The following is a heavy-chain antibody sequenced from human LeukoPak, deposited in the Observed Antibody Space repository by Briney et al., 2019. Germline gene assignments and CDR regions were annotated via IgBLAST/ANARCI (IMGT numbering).Heavy chain of an antibody. CDR2: LSFDGNNE. CDR1: GFTFNIYD. V-gene: IGHV3-30*03. J-gene: IGHJ5*02. D-gene: IGHD2-15*01. Sequence: GGSLRLSCAASGFTFNIYDMHWVRQAPGKGLEWVAVLSFDGNNEYYADSVKGRFTIPRDNSMNTPYLQMNSLRAKDAAVYYCARGADGVSSNSRGWFDPWGQGTLVTVSS. CDR3: ARGADGVSSNSRGWFDP.